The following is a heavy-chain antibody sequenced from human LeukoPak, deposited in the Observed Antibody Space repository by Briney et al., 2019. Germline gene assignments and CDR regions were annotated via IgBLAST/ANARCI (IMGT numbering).Heavy chain of an antibody. V-gene: IGHV3-48*04. CDR2: ISSSSSTT. Sequence: GGSLRLSCAASGFTFSSYSMSWVRQAPGKGLEWVSYISSSSSTTYYADSVKGRFTISRDNAKNSLYLQMNSLRAEDTAVYYCARIEVDGSYSHHYYYYYMDVWGKGTTVTVSS. D-gene: IGHD1-26*01. J-gene: IGHJ6*03. CDR1: GFTFSSYS. CDR3: ARIEVDGSYSHHYYYYYMDV.